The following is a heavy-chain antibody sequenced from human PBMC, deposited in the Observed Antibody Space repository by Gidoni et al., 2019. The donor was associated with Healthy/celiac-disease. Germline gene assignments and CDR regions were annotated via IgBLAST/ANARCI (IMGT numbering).Heavy chain of an antibody. Sequence: EVQLVESGGGLVQPGGSLRLSCAAAGFTFSSYAMSWVRQAPGKGLEWVAAISGSGGSTYYADAVKGRFTISRDKSKNTLYLQMNSLRAEDTAVYYCAKGLAATSTDYGMDVWGQGTTVTVSS. CDR1: GFTFSSYA. CDR2: ISGSGGST. J-gene: IGHJ6*02. D-gene: IGHD2-15*01. V-gene: IGHV3-23*04. CDR3: AKGLAATSTDYGMDV.